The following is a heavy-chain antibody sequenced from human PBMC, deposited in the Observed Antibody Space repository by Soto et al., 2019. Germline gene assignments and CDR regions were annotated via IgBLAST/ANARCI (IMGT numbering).Heavy chain of an antibody. J-gene: IGHJ4*02. CDR1: GYTFAGYY. Sequence: ASVKVSCRASGYTFAGYYMHWVRQAPGQGLEWMGWINPNSGGTNYAQKFQGRVTMTRDTSISTAYMELSRLRSDDTAVYYCARDPDTAMGYYWGQGTLVTVSS. D-gene: IGHD5-18*01. CDR3: ARDPDTAMGYY. V-gene: IGHV1-2*02. CDR2: INPNSGGT.